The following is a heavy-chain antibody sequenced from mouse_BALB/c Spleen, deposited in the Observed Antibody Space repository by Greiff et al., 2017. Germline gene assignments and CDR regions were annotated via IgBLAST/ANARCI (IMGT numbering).Heavy chain of an antibody. CDR1: GFTFSNYW. D-gene: IGHD1-1*01. CDR2: IRLKSNNYAT. Sequence: EVKLVESGGGLVQPGGSMKLSCVASGFTFSNYWMNWVRQSPEKGLEWVAEIRLKSNNYATHYAESVKGRFTISRDDSKSSVYLQMNNLRAEDTGIYYCTSSPNYGSSYVDFDYWGQGTTLTVSS. J-gene: IGHJ2*01. CDR3: TSSPNYGSSYVDFDY. V-gene: IGHV6-6*02.